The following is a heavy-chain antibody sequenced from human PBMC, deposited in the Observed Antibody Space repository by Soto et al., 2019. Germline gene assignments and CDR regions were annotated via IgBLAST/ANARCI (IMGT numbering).Heavy chain of an antibody. CDR1: GGSISSSSYY. D-gene: IGHD6-19*01. CDR3: ARTRAVWFDP. Sequence: LSETLSLTCTVSGGSISSSSYYWGWIRQPPGKGLEWIGSIYYSGSTYYNPSLKSRVTISVDTSKNQFSLKLSSVTAADTAVYYCARTRAVWFDPWGQGTLVTVSS. V-gene: IGHV4-39*01. CDR2: IYYSGST. J-gene: IGHJ5*02.